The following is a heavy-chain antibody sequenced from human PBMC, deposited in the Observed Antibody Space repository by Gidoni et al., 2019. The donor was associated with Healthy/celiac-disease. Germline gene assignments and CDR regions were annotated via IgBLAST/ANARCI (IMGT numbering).Heavy chain of an antibody. CDR3: ARASTLDY. CDR2: IYSGGST. Sequence: EVQLVESGGGLVKPGGSMRLSCAASGFTVSSNYMSWVRQAPGKGLEWVSVIYSGGSTYYADSVKGRFTISRDNSKNTLYLQMNSLRAEDTAVYYCARASTLDYWGQGTLVTVSS. J-gene: IGHJ4*02. V-gene: IGHV3-66*01. CDR1: GFTVSSNY.